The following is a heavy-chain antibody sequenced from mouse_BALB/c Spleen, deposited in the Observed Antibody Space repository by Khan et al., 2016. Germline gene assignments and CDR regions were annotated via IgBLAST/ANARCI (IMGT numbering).Heavy chain of an antibody. V-gene: IGHV3-1*02. CDR3: ATYIITTSFAF. J-gene: IGHJ3*01. CDR2: INYSGST. CDR1: GYSITSGYS. Sequence: EVQLVESGPDLVKPSQSLSLTCTVTGYSITSGYSWHWIRQFQGNKLEWMGYINYSGSTNYNTSIKSRISITRDTSKNQFFLQLNSVTTEDTAKYYFATYIITTSFAFWCQGTLVTVSA. D-gene: IGHD1-1*01.